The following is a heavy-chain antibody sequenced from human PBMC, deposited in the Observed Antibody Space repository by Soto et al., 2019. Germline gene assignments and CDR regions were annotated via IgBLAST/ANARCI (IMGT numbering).Heavy chain of an antibody. Sequence: GGSLRLSCTASGSTFPNYPMNWVRQAPGKGLEWVSYISTSGSIIYYADSVKGRFTISRDNAKNSLYLQMNSLRAEDTAVYYCARLNSGYYYWGQGTLVTVSS. CDR2: ISTSGSII. J-gene: IGHJ4*02. CDR1: GSTFPNYP. CDR3: ARLNSGYYY. V-gene: IGHV3-48*03. D-gene: IGHD3-22*01.